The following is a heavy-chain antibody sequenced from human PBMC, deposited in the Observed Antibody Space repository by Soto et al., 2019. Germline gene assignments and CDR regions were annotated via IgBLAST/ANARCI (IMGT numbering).Heavy chain of an antibody. CDR2: FIPVYRTL. D-gene: IGHD3-3*01. CDR1: GGSFGNSA. CDR3: ATGVIWIGYFTVDS. J-gene: IGHJ4*02. Sequence: QVLLVQSGAEVKKPGSSVKISCKASGGSFGNSAINWVRQTPGQGLEWLGGFIPVYRTLNYAQKFQGRVTTTADESTDTAYMTLNSLASNDTAVYYCATGVIWIGYFTVDSWGQGTRVTVSS. V-gene: IGHV1-69*01.